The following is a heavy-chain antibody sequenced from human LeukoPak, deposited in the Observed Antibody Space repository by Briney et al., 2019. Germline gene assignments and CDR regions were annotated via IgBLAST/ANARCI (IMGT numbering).Heavy chain of an antibody. CDR1: GYTFTSYG. Sequence: ASVTVSCKASGYTFTSYGISWVRQAPGQGLEWMGWISAYNGNTNYAQKLQGRVTMTTDTSTSTAYMELRSLRSDDTAVYYCARVTSGSYSTYYYYYYYMDVWGKGTTVTVSS. J-gene: IGHJ6*03. CDR2: ISAYNGNT. V-gene: IGHV1-18*01. CDR3: ARVTSGSYSTYYYYYYYMDV. D-gene: IGHD1-26*01.